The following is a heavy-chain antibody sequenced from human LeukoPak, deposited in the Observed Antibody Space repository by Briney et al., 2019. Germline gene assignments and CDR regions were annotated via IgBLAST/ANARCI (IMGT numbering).Heavy chain of an antibody. V-gene: IGHV6-1*01. D-gene: IGHD3-9*01. CDR1: GDRISSTSTA. CDR3: ARGPKTGWFDH. CDR2: TYYRSKWYT. Sequence: SQTLSLTCAISGDRISSTSTAWHWIRQSPSRGLEWLGRTYYRSKWYTDYAESVKSRLVINPDTSKNEFSLQMTSVTSSDTAIYFCARGPKTGWFDHWGQGTLVTFSS. J-gene: IGHJ5*02.